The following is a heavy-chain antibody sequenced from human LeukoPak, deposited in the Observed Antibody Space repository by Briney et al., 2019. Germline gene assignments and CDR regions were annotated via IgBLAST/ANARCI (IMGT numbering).Heavy chain of an antibody. CDR3: ARGRLLQDAFDI. D-gene: IGHD2/OR15-2a*01. CDR1: GYTFTDYF. J-gene: IGHJ3*02. V-gene: IGHV1-2*02. CDR2: INPKSGGT. Sequence: ASVKVSCKASGYTFTDYFMNWVRQAPGQGLEWMGWINPKSGGTVYAQKFQGRVTMTRDTSSSTAYMELRSLRSDDTAVYYCARGRLLQDAFDIWGQGTMVTVSS.